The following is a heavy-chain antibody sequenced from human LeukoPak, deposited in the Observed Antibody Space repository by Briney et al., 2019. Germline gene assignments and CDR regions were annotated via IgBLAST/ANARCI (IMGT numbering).Heavy chain of an antibody. CDR3: ARDSSGHTGWFDP. Sequence: DSVKGRFTISRDNAKSSLYLQMNSLRAEDTAVYYCARDSSGHTGWFDPWGQGTLVTVSS. V-gene: IGHV3-7*01. D-gene: IGHD3-22*01. J-gene: IGHJ5*02.